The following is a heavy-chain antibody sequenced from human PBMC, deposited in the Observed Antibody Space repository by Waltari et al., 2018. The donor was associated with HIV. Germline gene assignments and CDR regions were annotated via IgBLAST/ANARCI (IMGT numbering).Heavy chain of an antibody. CDR1: GGSISSGSYY. CDR2: VYTSGGT. D-gene: IGHD3-10*01. CDR3: ARVTAFMVRGGFVWSWFDP. V-gene: IGHV4-61*02. Sequence: QVQLQESGPGLVKPSQTLSLTCTVSGGSISSGSYYWSWIRQPAGKGLEWSGRVYTSGGTNDNPSLKRRVTISGDTPKNQFSLKLSAVTAADTAVYYCARVTAFMVRGGFVWSWFDPWGQGTLVTVSS. J-gene: IGHJ5*02.